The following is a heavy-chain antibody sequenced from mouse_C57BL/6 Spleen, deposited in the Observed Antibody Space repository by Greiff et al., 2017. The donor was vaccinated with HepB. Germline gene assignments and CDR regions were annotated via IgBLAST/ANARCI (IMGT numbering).Heavy chain of an antibody. D-gene: IGHD1-1*01. J-gene: IGHJ3*01. CDR3: ARHYYGSSPWFAY. CDR2: IRNKANGYTT. V-gene: IGHV7-3*01. Sequence: EVQGVESGGGLVQPGGSLSLSCAASGFTFTDYYMSWVRQPPGKALEWLGFIRNKANGYTTEYSASVKGRFTISRDTSQSILYLQMNALRAEDSATYYCARHYYGSSPWFAYWGQGTLVTVSA. CDR1: GFTFTDYY.